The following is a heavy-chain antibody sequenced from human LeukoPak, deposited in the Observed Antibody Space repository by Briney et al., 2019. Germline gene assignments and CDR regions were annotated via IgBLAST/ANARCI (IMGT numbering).Heavy chain of an antibody. CDR3: ARDSWRGSAAPLDY. CDR1: GYSISSDYY. J-gene: IGHJ4*02. CDR2: RYHSGTT. V-gene: IGHV4-38-2*02. D-gene: IGHD6-13*01. Sequence: SETLSLTCTVSGYSISSDYYRCWLRQPPGKLQERVGSRYHSGTTYYNPALKRRVTISVDTSKNQFSLKVSSVAAADMAVYFWARDSWRGSAAPLDYWGQGTLVTVSS.